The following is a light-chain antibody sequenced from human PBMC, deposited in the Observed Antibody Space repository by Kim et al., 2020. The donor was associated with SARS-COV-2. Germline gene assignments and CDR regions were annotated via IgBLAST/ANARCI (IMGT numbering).Light chain of an antibody. J-gene: IGLJ2*01. CDR2: DVT. V-gene: IGLV2-11*01. Sequence: QSALTQPRSVSGSPGQSVAISCTGISSDVGGYDYVSWYQQHPGKAPKLMVYDVTKRPLGVPDRFSGSKSGNTASLTISGLQAEDEADYYCCSYVGSYIMVFGGGTQLTVL. CDR1: SSDVGGYDY. CDR3: CSYVGSYIMV.